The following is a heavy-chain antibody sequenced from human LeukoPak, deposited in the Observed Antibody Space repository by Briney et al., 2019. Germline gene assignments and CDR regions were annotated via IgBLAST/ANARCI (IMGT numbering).Heavy chain of an antibody. CDR3: ARGGGGGDYFDY. J-gene: IGHJ4*02. Sequence: GASVKVSCKASGGTFSSYAISWVRQAPGQGLEWMGGIIPIFGTANYAQKFQGRVTIAADESTSTAYMELSSLRSEDTAVYYCARGGGGGDYFDYWGQGTLVTVSS. V-gene: IGHV1-69*13. CDR1: GGTFSSYA. D-gene: IGHD3-10*01. CDR2: IIPIFGTA.